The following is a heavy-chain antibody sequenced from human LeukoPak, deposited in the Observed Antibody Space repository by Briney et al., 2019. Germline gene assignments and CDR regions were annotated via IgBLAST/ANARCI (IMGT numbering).Heavy chain of an antibody. J-gene: IGHJ4*02. CDR1: GFTSSSYA. CDR2: ISYDGSNK. CDR3: ARVPRGYYIIQFDY. Sequence: PGGSLRLSCAASGFTSSSYAMHWVRQAPGKGLEWVAVISYDGSNKYYADSVKGRFTISRDNSKNTLYLQMNSLRAEDTAVYYCARVPRGYYIIQFDYWGQGTLVTVSS. V-gene: IGHV3-30-3*01. D-gene: IGHD3-3*01.